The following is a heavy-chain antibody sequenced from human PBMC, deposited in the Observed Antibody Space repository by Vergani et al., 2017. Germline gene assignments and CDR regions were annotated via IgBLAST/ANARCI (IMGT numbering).Heavy chain of an antibody. D-gene: IGHD5-12*01. Sequence: VQLLESGGGLVQPGGSLRLSCAASGFTFSSYAMSWVRQAPGKGLEWVAVISYDGSNKYYADSVKGRFTISRDNSKNTLYLQMNSLRAEDTAVYYCAKDRGRYNWGQGTLVTVSS. CDR3: AKDRGRYN. J-gene: IGHJ4*02. CDR2: ISYDGSNK. CDR1: GFTFSSYA. V-gene: IGHV3-30*18.